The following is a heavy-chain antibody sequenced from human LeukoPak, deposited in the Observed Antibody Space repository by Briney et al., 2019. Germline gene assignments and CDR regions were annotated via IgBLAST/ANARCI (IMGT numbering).Heavy chain of an antibody. CDR3: AREVGVAAAALAY. CDR1: GFTFSSYS. CDR2: ISSSSSYI. D-gene: IGHD6-13*01. V-gene: IGHV3-21*01. Sequence: GGSLRLSCAASGFTFSSYSMNWVRQAPGKGLGWVSSISSSSSYIYYADSVKGRFTISRDNAKNSLYLQMNSLRAEDTAVYYCAREVGVAAAALAYWGPGTLVTVSS. J-gene: IGHJ4*02.